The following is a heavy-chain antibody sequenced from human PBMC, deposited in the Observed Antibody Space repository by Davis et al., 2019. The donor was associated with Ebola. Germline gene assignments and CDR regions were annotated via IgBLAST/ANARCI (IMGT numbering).Heavy chain of an antibody. Sequence: ASVKVSCKASGYTFTSYGISWVRQAPGQGLEWMGWISAYNGNTNYAQKLQGRVTMTTDTSTSTAYMELRSLRSDDTAVYYCARETREDIVVVPAAEGYYYYMDVWGKGTTVTVSS. CDR1: GYTFTSYG. CDR2: ISAYNGNT. D-gene: IGHD2-2*01. V-gene: IGHV1-18*04. CDR3: ARETREDIVVVPAAEGYYYYMDV. J-gene: IGHJ6*03.